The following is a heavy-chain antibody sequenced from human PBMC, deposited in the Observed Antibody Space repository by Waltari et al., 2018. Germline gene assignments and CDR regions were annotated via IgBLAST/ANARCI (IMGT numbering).Heavy chain of an antibody. CDR2: IWYDGSNK. J-gene: IGHJ4*02. D-gene: IGHD1-1*01. V-gene: IGHV3-33*01. CDR3: ARDPKAGTTGFDY. CDR1: GFTFSSYG. Sequence: QVQLVESGGGVVQPGRSLRLSCAASGFTFSSYGMHWVRQAPGKGLEWVAVIWYDGSNKYYADSVKGRFTISRDNSKNTLYLQMNSLRAEDTAVYYCARDPKAGTTGFDYWGQGTLVTVSS.